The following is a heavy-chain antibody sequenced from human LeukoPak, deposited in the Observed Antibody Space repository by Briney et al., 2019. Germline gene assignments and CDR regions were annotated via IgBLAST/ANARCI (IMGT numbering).Heavy chain of an antibody. D-gene: IGHD3/OR15-3a*01. CDR2: MNPNSGNT. V-gene: IGHV1-8*02. J-gene: IGHJ4*02. CDR1: GYTFTDYN. Sequence: ASVKVSCKTSGYTFTDYNLHWVRQATGQGLEWMGWMNPNSGNTGYAQKFQGRVTMTGDMSTSTVYMELSSLRSEDTAVYYCARDFLTGYSLDYWGQGTLVTVSS. CDR3: ARDFLTGYSLDY.